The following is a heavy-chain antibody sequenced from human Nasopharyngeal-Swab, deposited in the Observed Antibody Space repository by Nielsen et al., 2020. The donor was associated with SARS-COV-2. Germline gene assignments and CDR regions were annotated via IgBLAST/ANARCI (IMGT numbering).Heavy chain of an antibody. Sequence: GGSLRLSCAASGFTFSSYGMHWVRQAPGKGLEWVAVIWYDGSNEYYAGSVKGRFTISRDNSKNTLYLQMNSLRVEDTAVYYCARDHYSSSSGPSNFDYWGQGTLVTVSS. CDR2: IWYDGSNE. CDR3: ARDHYSSSSGPSNFDY. V-gene: IGHV3-33*01. J-gene: IGHJ4*02. D-gene: IGHD6-6*01. CDR1: GFTFSSYG.